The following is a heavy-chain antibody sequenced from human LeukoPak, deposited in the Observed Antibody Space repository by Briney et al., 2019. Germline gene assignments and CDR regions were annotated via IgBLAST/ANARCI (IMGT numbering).Heavy chain of an antibody. CDR1: GGCFSGYY. J-gene: IGHJ4*02. CDR2: INHSGST. V-gene: IGHV4-34*01. Sequence: PSETLSLTCAVYGGCFSGYYWSWIRQPPGKGLEWIGEINHSGSTNYNPSLKSRVTISVDTSKNQFSLKLSSVTAADTAVYYCARLAVAGRDYDYWGQGTLVTVSS. D-gene: IGHD6-19*01. CDR3: ARLAVAGRDYDY.